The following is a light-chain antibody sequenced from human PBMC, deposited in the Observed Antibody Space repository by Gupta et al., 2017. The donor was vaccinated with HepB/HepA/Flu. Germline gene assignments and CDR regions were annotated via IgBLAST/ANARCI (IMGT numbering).Light chain of an antibody. V-gene: IGKV3-15*01. Sequence: EKVMTQSPATLSVSPGERATLSCRASQSISNQLAWYQQKPGQAPRLLIYGASTRATGIPGRFSGSGSRTEFTLTISSLQSEDFAVYYCQHYYNWPLTFGQGTKVEIK. CDR2: GAS. J-gene: IGKJ1*01. CDR1: QSISNQ. CDR3: QHYYNWPLT.